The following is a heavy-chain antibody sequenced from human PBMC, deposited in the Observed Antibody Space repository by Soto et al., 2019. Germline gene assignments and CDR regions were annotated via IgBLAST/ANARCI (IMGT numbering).Heavy chain of an antibody. J-gene: IGHJ4*02. Sequence: QVQLVESGGGVVQPGRSLRLSCAASGFTFSSYGMHWVRQAPGKGLEWVAVISYDGSNKYYADSVKGRFTISRDNSKNTVYRQMNSLRAEDTAVDYCAKDPGGQAVALDYWGQGTLVTVSS. CDR2: ISYDGSNK. CDR1: GFTFSSYG. V-gene: IGHV3-30*18. D-gene: IGHD6-19*01. CDR3: AKDPGGQAVALDY.